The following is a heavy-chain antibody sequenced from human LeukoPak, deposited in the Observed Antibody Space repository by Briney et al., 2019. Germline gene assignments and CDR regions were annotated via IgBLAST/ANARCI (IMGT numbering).Heavy chain of an antibody. CDR2: ISSSSSTI. V-gene: IGHV3-48*01. CDR3: ARDYQLPYYYYYMDV. Sequence: QPGGSLSLSCAASGFPFSSYSMNRVRQAPGKGLEWVSYISSSSSTIYYADSVKGRFTISRDNAKNSLYLQMNSLRAEDTAVYYCARDYQLPYYYYYMDVWGKGTTVTVSS. D-gene: IGHD2-2*01. J-gene: IGHJ6*03. CDR1: GFPFSSYS.